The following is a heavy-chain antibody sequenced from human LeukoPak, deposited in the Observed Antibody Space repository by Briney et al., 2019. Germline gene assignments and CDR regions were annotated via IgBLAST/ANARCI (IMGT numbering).Heavy chain of an antibody. CDR2: IYPDDSDT. Sequence: GESLQISCKASGCCFTRYWVGWVRQMPGKGLEWMGIIYPDDSDTRYSPSFQGQVTISADKSISTAYLQWSSLKASDTAICYCARQAQRAYFDYWGQGTLVTVSS. J-gene: IGHJ4*02. CDR3: ARQAQRAYFDY. CDR1: GCCFTRYW. D-gene: IGHD1-1*01. V-gene: IGHV5-51*01.